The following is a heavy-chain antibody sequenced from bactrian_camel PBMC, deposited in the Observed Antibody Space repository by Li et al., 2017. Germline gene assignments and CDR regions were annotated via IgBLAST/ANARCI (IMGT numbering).Heavy chain of an antibody. J-gene: IGHJ4*01. V-gene: IGHV3S63*01. Sequence: HVQLVESGGGSVQAGGSLRLSCVTSASAYYSNCMAWFRQAPGKEREGVAGISTLTLTTYYADSVKGRFTISQDNVKTTVYLQMNGLRPEDTAMYYCGLDTRSLACGDSWSLSRRFDVSGQGTQVTVS. CDR1: ASAYYSNC. CDR2: ISTLTLTT. D-gene: IGHD6*01.